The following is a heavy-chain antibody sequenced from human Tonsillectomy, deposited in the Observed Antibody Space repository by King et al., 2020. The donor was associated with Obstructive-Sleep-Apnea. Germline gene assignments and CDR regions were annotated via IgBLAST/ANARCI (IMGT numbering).Heavy chain of an antibody. CDR3: ARHRGVEDYGGYGDYSDY. CDR2: MYYSGNT. V-gene: IGHV4-59*08. Sequence: VQLQESGPGLVKPSETLSLTCTVSADSISNYYWSWIRQPPGKGLEWIGYMYYSGNTNYNPSLKSRVTISVDTSKIQFSLRLSSVTAADTVVYYCARHRGVEDYGGYGDYSDYWGQGTLVTVSS. D-gene: IGHD5-12*01. CDR1: ADSISNYY. J-gene: IGHJ4*02.